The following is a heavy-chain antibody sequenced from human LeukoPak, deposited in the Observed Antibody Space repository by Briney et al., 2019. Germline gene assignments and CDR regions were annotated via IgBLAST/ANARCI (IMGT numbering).Heavy chain of an antibody. CDR3: ASGDYGDPPLNY. J-gene: IGHJ4*02. Sequence: ASVEVSCKASGGTFSSYAISWVRQAPGQGLQWMGWINPNTGGTNYAQKFQGRVTMTRDTSISTAYMELSRLRSDDTAVYYCASGDYGDPPLNYWGQGTLVTVSS. CDR2: INPNTGGT. CDR1: GGTFSSYA. D-gene: IGHD4/OR15-4a*01. V-gene: IGHV1-2*02.